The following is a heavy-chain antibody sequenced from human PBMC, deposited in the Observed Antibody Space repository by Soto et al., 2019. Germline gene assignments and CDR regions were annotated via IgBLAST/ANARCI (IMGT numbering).Heavy chain of an antibody. CDR1: GYTFTSYD. CDR3: ARGTQWLLKAPGDDY. J-gene: IGHJ4*02. Sequence: ASVKVSCKASGYTFTSYDINWVRQATGQGLEWMGWMNPNSGNTGYAQKFQGRVTMTRNTRISTAYIELSSLRSEDTAVYYCARGTQWLLKAPGDDYWGQGTLVTVSS. CDR2: MNPNSGNT. V-gene: IGHV1-8*01. D-gene: IGHD3-22*01.